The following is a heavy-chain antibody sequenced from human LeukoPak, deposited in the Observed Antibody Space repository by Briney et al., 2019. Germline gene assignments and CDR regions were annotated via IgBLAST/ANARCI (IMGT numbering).Heavy chain of an antibody. CDR2: ISSSSSYI. CDR1: GFTFSSYS. J-gene: IGHJ6*03. Sequence: GGSLRLSCAASGFTFSSYSMNWVRQAPGKGLEWVSSISSSSSYIYYADSVKGRFTISRDNAKNSLYLQMNSPRAEDTAVYYCARDGSAGVSPYYYYMDVWGKGTTVTVSS. CDR3: ARDGSAGVSPYYYYMDV. V-gene: IGHV3-21*01. D-gene: IGHD3-10*01.